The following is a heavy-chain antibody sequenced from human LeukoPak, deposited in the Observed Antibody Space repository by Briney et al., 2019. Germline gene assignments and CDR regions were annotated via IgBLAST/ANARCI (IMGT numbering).Heavy chain of an antibody. CDR3: ATGKRGYSYGYTIDY. V-gene: IGHV3-23*01. CDR2: IAGSGGST. CDR1: GFTFSSYA. J-gene: IGHJ4*02. D-gene: IGHD5-18*01. Sequence: GGSLRLSCAASGFTFSSYAMSWVRQASGKGLEWVSAIAGSGGSTYYADSAKGRFTISRDNSKNTLYLQMNSLRAEDTAVYYCATGKRGYSYGYTIDYWGQGTLVTVSS.